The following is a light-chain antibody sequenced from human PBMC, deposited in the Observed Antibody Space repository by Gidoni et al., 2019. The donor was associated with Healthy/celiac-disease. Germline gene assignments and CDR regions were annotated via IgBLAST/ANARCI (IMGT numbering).Light chain of an antibody. CDR3: AVWDDSVNGAL. Sequence: QSVLTQPPSASGTPGQRVTISCSGSSSNIGTNTVNWYLQFPGTAPELLIYNNNRRPSGVPDRFSGSKSGSSASLAISGLQSEDEADYYCAVWDDSVNGALFGGGTKLTVL. V-gene: IGLV1-44*01. CDR2: NNN. CDR1: SSNIGTNT. J-gene: IGLJ2*01.